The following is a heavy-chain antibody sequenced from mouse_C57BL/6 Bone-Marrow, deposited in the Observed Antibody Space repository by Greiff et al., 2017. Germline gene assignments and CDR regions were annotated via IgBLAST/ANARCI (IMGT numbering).Heavy chain of an antibody. CDR1: GYAFTNYL. D-gene: IGHD1-1*01. CDR2: INPGSGGT. Sequence: QVQLQQSGAELVRPGTSVKVSCKASGYAFTNYLIEWVKQRPGQGLEWIGVINPGSGGTNYNEKFKGKATLTADKSSSTAYMQLSSLTSEVSAVYCCARPYYYGSSYDYWGQGTTLTVSS. CDR3: ARPYYYGSSYDY. V-gene: IGHV1-54*01. J-gene: IGHJ2*01.